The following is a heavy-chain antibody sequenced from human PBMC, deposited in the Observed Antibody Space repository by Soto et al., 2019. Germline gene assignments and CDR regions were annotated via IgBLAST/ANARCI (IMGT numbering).Heavy chain of an antibody. CDR1: GDSVSSNSAA. Sequence: SQTLSLTCAISGDSVSSNSAAWNWIRQSPSRGLGWLGRTYYRSKWYNDYAVSVKSRITINPDTSKNQFSLQLNSVTPEDTAVYYCARSSLAARPQYYYYYYGMDVWGQGTTVTVSS. J-gene: IGHJ6*02. D-gene: IGHD6-6*01. V-gene: IGHV6-1*01. CDR3: ARSSLAARPQYYYYYYGMDV. CDR2: TYYRSKWYN.